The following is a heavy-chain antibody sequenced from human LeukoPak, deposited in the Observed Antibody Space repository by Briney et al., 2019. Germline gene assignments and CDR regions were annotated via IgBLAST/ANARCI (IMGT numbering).Heavy chain of an antibody. J-gene: IGHJ4*02. CDR2: ISASASTT. CDR3: ARVADYGAGSYLHDDY. CDR1: GFIFRSYE. Sequence: GGSLRLSCAGSGFIFRSYEMNWVRQAPGKGLEWVAYISASASTTYYADSVKGRFTISRDNAKSSLYLQMNSPRAEDTAVYYCARVADYGAGSYLHDDYWGQGTLVTVSS. D-gene: IGHD3-10*01. V-gene: IGHV3-48*03.